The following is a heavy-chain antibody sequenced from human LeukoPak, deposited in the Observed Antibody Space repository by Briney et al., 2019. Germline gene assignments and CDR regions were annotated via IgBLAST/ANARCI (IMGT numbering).Heavy chain of an antibody. CDR3: ARGDTYYYDSSGYYCGFDI. V-gene: IGHV3-7*04. CDR1: GFTFSSYW. CDR2: IKQDGSEK. D-gene: IGHD3-22*01. Sequence: GGSLRLSCAASGFTFSSYWMSWVRQAPGKGLEWVANIKQDGSEKYYVDSVKGRFTISRDNAENSLYLQMSSLRAEDTAVYYCARGDTYYYDSSGYYCGFDIWGQGTMVTVSS. J-gene: IGHJ3*02.